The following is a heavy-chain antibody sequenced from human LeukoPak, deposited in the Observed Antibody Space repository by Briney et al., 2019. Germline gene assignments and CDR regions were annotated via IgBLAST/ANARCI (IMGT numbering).Heavy chain of an antibody. CDR2: ISSSRTTI. CDR3: TRDPILGAPDYFDY. D-gene: IGHD1-26*01. J-gene: IGHJ4*02. V-gene: IGHV3-48*02. CDR1: GFTFSSYS. Sequence: GGSLRLSCAASGFTFSSYSMDWVRQAPGKGLEWISYISSSRTTIYYADSVKGRFTISRDNSKNTMYLQMNNLREEDTAVYYCTRDPILGAPDYFDYWGQGTLVTVSS.